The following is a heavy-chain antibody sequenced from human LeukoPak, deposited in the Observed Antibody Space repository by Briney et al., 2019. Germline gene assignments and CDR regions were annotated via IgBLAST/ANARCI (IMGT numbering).Heavy chain of an antibody. D-gene: IGHD2-2*01. Sequence: ASVKVSCEASGYTFTSYGISWVRQAPGQRLEGMGWISAYNGNTNYAQKLQGRVTMTTDTSTSTAYMELRSLRSDDTAVYYCARLHIVVVRAANGWFDPWGQGTLVTVSS. CDR1: GYTFTSYG. J-gene: IGHJ5*02. CDR2: ISAYNGNT. V-gene: IGHV1-18*04. CDR3: ARLHIVVVRAANGWFDP.